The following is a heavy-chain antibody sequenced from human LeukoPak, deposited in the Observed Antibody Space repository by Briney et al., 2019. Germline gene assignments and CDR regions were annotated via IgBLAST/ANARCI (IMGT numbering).Heavy chain of an antibody. CDR2: IYYSGST. D-gene: IGHD3-10*01. CDR3: ARQSRYYGSGSYYDAFDI. J-gene: IGHJ3*02. V-gene: IGHV4-39*01. CDR1: GFTVSRNF. Sequence: PGGSLRLSCAASGFTVSRNFMTWIRQPPGKGLEWIGSIYYSGSTYYNPSLKSRVTISVDTSKNQFSLKLSSVTAADTAVYYCARQSRYYGSGSYYDAFDIWGQGTMVTVSS.